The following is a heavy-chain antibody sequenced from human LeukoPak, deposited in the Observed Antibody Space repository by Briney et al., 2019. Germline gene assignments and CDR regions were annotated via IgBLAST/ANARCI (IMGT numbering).Heavy chain of an antibody. CDR2: IYYSGST. CDR3: ARSMVLRYFDWVRSPFDY. CDR1: GGSISSYY. Sequence: SETLSLTCTVSGGSISSYYWSWIRQPPGKGLEWIGYIYYSGSTNYNPSLKSRVTISVDTSKNQFSLKLSSVTAADTAVYYCARSMVLRYFDWVRSPFDYWGQGTLVTVSS. V-gene: IGHV4-59*12. J-gene: IGHJ4*02. D-gene: IGHD3-9*01.